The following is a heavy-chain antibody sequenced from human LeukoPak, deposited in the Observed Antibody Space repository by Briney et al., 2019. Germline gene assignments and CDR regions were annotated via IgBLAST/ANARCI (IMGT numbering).Heavy chain of an antibody. V-gene: IGHV4-61*01. CDR2: IYYSGST. Sequence: ASETLSLTCTVSGGSVSSGSYCWSWIRQPPGKGLEWIGYIYYSGSTNYNPSLKSRITISVDTSKNQFSLKLSSVTAAETAVYYCARFYDSSGYLGNDAFDIWGQGTMVTVSS. CDR1: GGSVSSGSYC. CDR3: ARFYDSSGYLGNDAFDI. D-gene: IGHD3-22*01. J-gene: IGHJ3*02.